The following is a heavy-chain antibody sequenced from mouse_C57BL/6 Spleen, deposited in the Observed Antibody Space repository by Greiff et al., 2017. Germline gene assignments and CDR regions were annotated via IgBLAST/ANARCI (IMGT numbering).Heavy chain of an antibody. CDR1: GFTFSDYY. J-gene: IGHJ1*03. Sequence: EVKLVESGGGLVQPGGSLKLSCAASGFTFSDYYMYWVRQPPEKRLELVAYISNGGGSTYYPDTIKGRFTISRDNAKNTLYLQMSRLKSEDTARYYCARDYYGSSYGYCDVWGTGTTVTVSS. V-gene: IGHV5-12*01. D-gene: IGHD1-1*01. CDR2: ISNGGGST. CDR3: ARDYYGSSYGYCDV.